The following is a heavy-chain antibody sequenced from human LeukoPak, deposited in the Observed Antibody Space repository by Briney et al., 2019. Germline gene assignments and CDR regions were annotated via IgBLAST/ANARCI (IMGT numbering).Heavy chain of an antibody. CDR3: ASRYYYDSSGYTR. Sequence: SETLSLTRTVSGGSISSSSYYWGWIRQPPGKGLEWIGSIYYSGSTYYNPSLKSRVTISVDTSKNQFSLKLSSVTAADTAVYYCASRYYYDSSGYTRWGQGTLVTVSS. CDR2: IYYSGST. CDR1: GGSISSSSYY. V-gene: IGHV4-39*01. D-gene: IGHD3-22*01. J-gene: IGHJ4*02.